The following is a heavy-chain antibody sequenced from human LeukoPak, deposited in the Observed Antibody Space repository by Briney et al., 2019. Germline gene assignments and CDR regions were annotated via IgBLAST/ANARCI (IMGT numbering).Heavy chain of an antibody. CDR2: ISGTGYT. D-gene: IGHD5-24*01. CDR3: AKYSSYNLGWGFDY. V-gene: IGHV3-23*01. CDR1: GFTFSSYA. J-gene: IGHJ4*02. Sequence: GESLRLSCAASGFTFSSYAMGWVRQAPGKGLEWVSTISGTGYTYYADSVKGRFTISRDNSKNTLYLQMNSLRAEDTAVYYCAKYSSYNLGWGFDYWGQGTLVTVSS.